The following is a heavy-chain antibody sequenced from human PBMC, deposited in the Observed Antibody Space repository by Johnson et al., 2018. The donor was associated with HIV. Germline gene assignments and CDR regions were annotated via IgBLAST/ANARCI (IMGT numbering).Heavy chain of an antibody. Sequence: QVQLVESGGGLVQPGGSLRLSCVASGFTFSSYAMHWVRQAPGKGLEWVAVISYDGSNKYYADSVKGRFTISRDNSKNTLYLQMNSLRAEDTAVYYCAREFGPWWEPNAAFDIWGQGTMVTVS. CDR2: ISYDGSNK. V-gene: IGHV3-30-3*01. CDR3: AREFGPWWEPNAAFDI. CDR1: GFTFSSYA. J-gene: IGHJ3*02. D-gene: IGHD1-26*01.